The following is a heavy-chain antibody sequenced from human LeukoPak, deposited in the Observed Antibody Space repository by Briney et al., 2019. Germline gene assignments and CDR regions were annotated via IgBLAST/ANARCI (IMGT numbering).Heavy chain of an antibody. V-gene: IGHV1-2*02. CDR3: ARERPYCSSTSCYSRWFDP. CDR2: INPNSGGT. Sequence: ASVKVSCKTSGYSFTDYYMHWVRQAPGQGLEWMGWINPNSGGTNYAQKFQGRVTMTRDTSISTAYMELSRLRSDDTAVYYCARERPYCSSTSCYSRWFDPWGQGTLVTVSS. D-gene: IGHD2-2*01. CDR1: GYSFTDYY. J-gene: IGHJ5*02.